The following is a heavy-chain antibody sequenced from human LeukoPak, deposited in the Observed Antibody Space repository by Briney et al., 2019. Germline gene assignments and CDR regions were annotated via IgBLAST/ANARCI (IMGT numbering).Heavy chain of an antibody. D-gene: IGHD3-9*01. V-gene: IGHV3-23*01. CDR3: AKEAGGGRYFDWLLSAPFDY. Sequence: GGSPRLSCAASGFTFSSYAMSWFRQAPGKGLEWVSAISGSGGSTYYADSVKGRFTISRDNSKNTLYLQMNSLRAEDTAVYYCAKEAGGGRYFDWLLSAPFDYWGQGTLVTVSS. CDR2: ISGSGGST. CDR1: GFTFSSYA. J-gene: IGHJ4*02.